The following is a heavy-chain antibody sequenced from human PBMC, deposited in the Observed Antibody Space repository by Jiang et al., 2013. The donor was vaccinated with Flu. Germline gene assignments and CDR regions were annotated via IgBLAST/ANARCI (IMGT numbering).Heavy chain of an antibody. CDR3: ARDGDYITSGHYYYGMDV. CDR1: GDSITSSNHY. D-gene: IGHD3-16*01. Sequence: GPGLVKPSETLSLTCTVSGDSITSSNHYWGWIRQPPGKGLEWIGSIYFSGTAYYNPSLKSRVTISVDTSKNQFSLELTSVTAADTAIYYCARDGDYITSGHYYYGMDVWGQGDHGHRLL. V-gene: IGHV4-39*07. CDR2: IYFSGTA. J-gene: IGHJ6*02.